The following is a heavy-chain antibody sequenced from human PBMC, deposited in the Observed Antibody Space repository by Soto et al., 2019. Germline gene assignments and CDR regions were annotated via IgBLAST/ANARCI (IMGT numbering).Heavy chain of an antibody. V-gene: IGHV1-18*01. CDR2: ISAYNGNT. CDR3: ARVNYYYYMDV. Sequence: GASGKASFKASCFTFSSYVISWVRQAPGQGLEWMGWISAYNGNTNYAQKLQGRVTMTTDTSTSTAYMELRSLRSDDTAVYYCARVNYYYYMDVWGKGTTVTVSS. CDR1: CFTFSSYV. J-gene: IGHJ6*03.